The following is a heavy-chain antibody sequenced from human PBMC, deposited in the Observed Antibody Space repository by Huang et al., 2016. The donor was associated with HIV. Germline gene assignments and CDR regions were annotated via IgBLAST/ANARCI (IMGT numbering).Heavy chain of an antibody. CDR2: INHSGST. CDR1: GGSFSGYY. D-gene: IGHD3-22*01. J-gene: IGHJ4*02. V-gene: IGHV4-34*01. CDR3: ARILMYYNSSGYGFDY. Sequence: QVQLQQWGAGLLKPSETLSLTCAVYGGSFSGYYWSWIRQPPGKGLEWIGEINHSGSTNHNPALKSRVTISVDTSKNQFSLKLSSVTAADTAVYYCARILMYYNSSGYGFDYWGQGTLVTVSS.